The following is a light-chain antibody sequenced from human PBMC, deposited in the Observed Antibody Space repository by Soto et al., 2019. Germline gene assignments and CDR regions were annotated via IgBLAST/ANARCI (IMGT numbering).Light chain of an antibody. J-gene: IGKJ1*01. CDR2: DAS. V-gene: IGKV3-20*01. CDR3: QQYGSSPPT. CDR1: QSVSGSY. Sequence: IELTQSPGTLPLSPGERATLSCRASQSVSGSYLAWYQQKPGQAPRLLIYDASSRAAGIPDRFSGSGSGTDFTLTISRLEPEDFAVYYCQQYGSSPPTFGQGTKVDIK.